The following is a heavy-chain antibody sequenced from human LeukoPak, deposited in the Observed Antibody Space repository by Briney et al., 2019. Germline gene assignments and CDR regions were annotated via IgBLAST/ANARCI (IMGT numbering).Heavy chain of an antibody. V-gene: IGHV3-48*04. D-gene: IGHD3-22*01. CDR3: ARAHYYDSSGPYMDV. J-gene: IGHJ6*03. Sequence: GRSLRLSCAASGFTFSSYGMHWVRQAPGKGLEWVSYISSSSSTIYYADSVKGRFTISRDNAKNSLYLQMNSLRAEDTAVYYCARAHYYDSSGPYMDVWGKGTTVTVSS. CDR1: GFTFSSYG. CDR2: ISSSSSTI.